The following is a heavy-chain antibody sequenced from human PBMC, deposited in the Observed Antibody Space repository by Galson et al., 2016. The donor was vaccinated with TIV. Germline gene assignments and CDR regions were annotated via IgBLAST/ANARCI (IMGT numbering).Heavy chain of an antibody. CDR2: IGGTSGST. CDR1: GFRFNSYA. CDR3: AKDRQWIPSSLDY. Sequence: SLRLSCAASGFRFNSYAMNWVRQAPGKGLEWVSSIGGTSGSTYYADSVKGRFTISRDSYKDTVYLQMNSLRAEDTAIYFCAKDRQWIPSSLDYWGQGILVTVSS. V-gene: IGHV3-23*01. D-gene: IGHD5-18*01. J-gene: IGHJ4*02.